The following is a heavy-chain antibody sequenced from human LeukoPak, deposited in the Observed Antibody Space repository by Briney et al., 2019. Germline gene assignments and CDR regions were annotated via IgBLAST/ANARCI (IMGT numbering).Heavy chain of an antibody. CDR2: IYSSGST. D-gene: IGHD3-3*01. V-gene: IGHV4-61*01. CDR3: ARALSRRYYDFWSGPSGFDY. CDR1: GASVSSGSYY. J-gene: IGHJ4*02. Sequence: SETLSLTCTVSGASVSSGSYYWSWFRQPPGKGLEWITYIYSSGSTNSNPSLKSRVTISVDTSKNQFSLKLSSVTAADTAVYYCARALSRRYYDFWSGPSGFDYWGQGTLVTVSS.